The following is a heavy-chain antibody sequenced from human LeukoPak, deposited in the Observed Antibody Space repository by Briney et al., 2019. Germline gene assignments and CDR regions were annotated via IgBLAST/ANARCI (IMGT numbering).Heavy chain of an antibody. V-gene: IGHV4-39*01. D-gene: IGHD3-22*01. Sequence: SETLSLTCTVSGGSIRSSSYYWGWIRQPPGKGLEWIGSIYYSGSTYYNPSLKSRVTISVDTSKNQFSLKLSSVTAADTAVYYCASLPHSSGYYESAYFQHWGQGTLVTVSS. J-gene: IGHJ1*01. CDR1: GGSIRSSSYY. CDR2: IYYSGST. CDR3: ASLPHSSGYYESAYFQH.